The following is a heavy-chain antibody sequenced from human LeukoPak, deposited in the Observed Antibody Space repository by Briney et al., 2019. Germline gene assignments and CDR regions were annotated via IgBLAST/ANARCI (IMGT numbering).Heavy chain of an antibody. CDR2: ISYDGSNK. CDR1: GFTFSSYA. V-gene: IGHV3-30*04. Sequence: GGSLRLSCAASGFTFSSYAMHWVRQAPGKGLEWVAVISYDGSNKYYADSVQGRFTISRDNSKSTLCLQMNSLRAEDTAVYYCAKQLGYCSDGSCYFPYWGQGTLVTVSS. D-gene: IGHD2-15*01. CDR3: AKQLGYCSDGSCYFPY. J-gene: IGHJ4*02.